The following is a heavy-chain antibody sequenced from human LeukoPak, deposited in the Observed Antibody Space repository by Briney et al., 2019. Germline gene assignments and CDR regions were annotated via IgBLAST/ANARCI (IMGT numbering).Heavy chain of an antibody. D-gene: IGHD1-26*01. CDR1: GGSINSYY. CDR2: IHHGVSP. Sequence: SETLSLAXTVSGGSINSYYWSWIRQPPGKGLEWIGCIHHGVSPTYNPSLKSRVTMSVDTSKNQFSLKVNSVTAADTAVYYCARDILMVGATHYFDYWGQRTLVTVSS. CDR3: ARDILMVGATHYFDY. J-gene: IGHJ4*02. V-gene: IGHV4-59*01.